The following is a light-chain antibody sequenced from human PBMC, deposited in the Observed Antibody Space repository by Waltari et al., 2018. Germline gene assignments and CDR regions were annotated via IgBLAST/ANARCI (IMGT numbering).Light chain of an antibody. CDR1: SSDVGSYNL. V-gene: IGLV2-23*01. CDR2: EGR. CDR3: GSSAGSSTWV. J-gene: IGLJ3*02. Sequence: QCALTQPASVSGSPGQSIPISCPGTSSDVGSYNLVSWYQQHPGKAPQLRIYEGRKRLSGVSHRFPGCMAGHTASLTSSALPAGDEADYYGGSSAGSSTWVFGGGTKLAVL.